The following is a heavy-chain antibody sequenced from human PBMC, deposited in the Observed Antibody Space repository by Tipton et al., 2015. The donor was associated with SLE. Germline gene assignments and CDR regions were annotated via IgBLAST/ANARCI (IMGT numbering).Heavy chain of an antibody. J-gene: IGHJ3*02. CDR2: ISWNSGTI. Sequence: SLRLSCAASGFTFDDYAMHWVRQAPGKGLEWVSGISWNSGTIGYADSVKGRFSISRDNAKNSLSLQMNSLRAEDTAIYYCARVRRHGYNYGAFDIWGQGTMVTVSS. D-gene: IGHD5-24*01. V-gene: IGHV3-9*01. CDR1: GFTFDDYA. CDR3: ARVRRHGYNYGAFDI.